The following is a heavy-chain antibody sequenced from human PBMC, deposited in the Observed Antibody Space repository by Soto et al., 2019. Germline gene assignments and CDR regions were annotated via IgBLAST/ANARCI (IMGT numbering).Heavy chain of an antibody. CDR2: INHSGST. D-gene: IGHD6-13*01. CDR3: ARGGYSSGYDLRGPLKTYSSSSRPFYY. V-gene: IGHV4-34*01. CDR1: GGSFSGYY. Sequence: SETLSLTCAVYGGSFSGYYWSWIRQPPGKGLEWIGEINHSGSTNYNPSLKSRVTISVDTSKNQFSLKLSSVTAADTAVYYCARGGYSSGYDLRGPLKTYSSSSRPFYYWGQGTLVTVSS. J-gene: IGHJ4*02.